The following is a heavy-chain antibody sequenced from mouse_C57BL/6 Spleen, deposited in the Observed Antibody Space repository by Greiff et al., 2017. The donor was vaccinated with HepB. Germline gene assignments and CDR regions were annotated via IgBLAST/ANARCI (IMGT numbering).Heavy chain of an antibody. V-gene: IGHV10-1*01. CDR2: IRSKSNNYAT. J-gene: IGHJ4*01. Sequence: EVMLVESGGGLVQPKGSLKLSCAASGFSFNTYAMNWVRQAPGKGLEWVARIRSKSNNYATYYAYSVKDRFTISRDDSESMLYLQMNNLKTEDTAMYYCVRGRDRYAMDYWGQGTSVTVSS. CDR3: VRGRDRYAMDY. D-gene: IGHD3-3*01. CDR1: GFSFNTYA.